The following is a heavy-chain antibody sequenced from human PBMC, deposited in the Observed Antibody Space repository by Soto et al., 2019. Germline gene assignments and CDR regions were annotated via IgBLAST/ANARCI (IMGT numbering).Heavy chain of an antibody. CDR1: GGSFSGYY. CDR2: INHSGST. D-gene: IGHD2-15*01. Sequence: SETLSLTCAVYGGSFSGYYWSWIRQPPGKGLEWIGEINHSGSTNYNPSLKSRVTISVDTSKNQFSLKLSSVTAADTAVYYCARGYCSGGSCYTGKFPYYYYYYMDVWGKGTTVTVSS. J-gene: IGHJ6*03. CDR3: ARGYCSGGSCYTGKFPYYYYYYMDV. V-gene: IGHV4-34*01.